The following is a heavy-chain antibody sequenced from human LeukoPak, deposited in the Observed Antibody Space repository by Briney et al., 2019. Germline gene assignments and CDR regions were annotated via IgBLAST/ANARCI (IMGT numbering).Heavy chain of an antibody. V-gene: IGHV1-18*01. Sequence: ASVKVSCKASGYTFTSYGISWVQQAPGQGLEWMGWISAYNGNTNYAQKLQGRVTMTTDTSTSTAYMELRSLRSDDTAVYYCAREHFSIAASGSFDPWGQGTLVTVSS. J-gene: IGHJ5*02. CDR2: ISAYNGNT. CDR3: AREHFSIAASGSFDP. CDR1: GYTFTSYG. D-gene: IGHD6-6*01.